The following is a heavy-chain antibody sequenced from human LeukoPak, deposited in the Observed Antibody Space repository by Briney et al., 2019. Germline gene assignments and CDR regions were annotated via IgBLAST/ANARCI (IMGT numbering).Heavy chain of an antibody. D-gene: IGHD6-6*01. CDR2: IYYSGST. CDR1: AGSISSYY. Sequence: SETLSLTCTVSAGSISSYYWSWIRQPPGKGLEWIGYIYYSGSTNYNPSLKSRVTISVDTSKNQFSLKLSSVTAADTAVYYFARHVREYSSLAYWGQGTLVTVSS. J-gene: IGHJ4*02. CDR3: ARHVREYSSLAY. V-gene: IGHV4-59*08.